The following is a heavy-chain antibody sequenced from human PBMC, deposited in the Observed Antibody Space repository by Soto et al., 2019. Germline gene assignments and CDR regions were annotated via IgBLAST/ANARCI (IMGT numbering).Heavy chain of an antibody. CDR3: ARELIPEYCGPYYYYYGMDV. Sequence: ASVKVSCKASGYTLTGDYMHWVRQAPGQGIEWMGWINPNSGGTNYAQKFQGRVTMTRDTSISTSYMELSRLRTDDTAVHYCARELIPEYCGPYYYYYGMDVWGQGTTVTVSA. CDR2: INPNSGGT. V-gene: IGHV1-2*02. D-gene: IGHD2-21*01. J-gene: IGHJ6*01. CDR1: GYTLTGDY.